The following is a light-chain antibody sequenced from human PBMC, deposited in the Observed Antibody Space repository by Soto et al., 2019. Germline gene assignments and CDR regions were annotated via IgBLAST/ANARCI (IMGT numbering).Light chain of an antibody. V-gene: IGKV1-9*01. J-gene: IGKJ5*01. Sequence: DIQLTQSPSFLSASVGDRVTITCRASQDINTYLAWYQQKPGKAPKLLIFAASTLQNGVPSRFSGSGSGTEFTVSITSLQPEDFATYYCQQRKSYPITFGQGTRLEIK. CDR2: AAS. CDR1: QDINTY. CDR3: QQRKSYPIT.